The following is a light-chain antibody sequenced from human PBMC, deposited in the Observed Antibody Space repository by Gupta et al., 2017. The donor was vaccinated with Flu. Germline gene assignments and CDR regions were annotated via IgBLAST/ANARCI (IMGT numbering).Light chain of an antibody. Sequence: DIQMTQSPSTWSASLGDRFTITCRASHSSSSWLDWYQQKPGKAPKLLIYKASSLESGVPSRFSGSGSGTEFTLTISSLQPDDFATYYCQQYNSYPLTFGGGTKVEIK. CDR2: KAS. V-gene: IGKV1-5*03. CDR3: QQYNSYPLT. CDR1: HSSSSW. J-gene: IGKJ4*01.